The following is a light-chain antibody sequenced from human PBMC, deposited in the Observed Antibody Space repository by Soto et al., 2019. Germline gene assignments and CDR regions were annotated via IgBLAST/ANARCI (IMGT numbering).Light chain of an antibody. J-gene: IGLJ3*02. CDR3: VLYMGSGFSV. CDR2: STN. V-gene: IGLV8-61*01. CDR1: SGSVSTSLY. Sequence: QTVVTQEPSVSVSPGGKVTLTCGLSSGSVSTSLYPSWYQQTPGQPPRTLIYSTNSRSSGVPDRFSGSILGDKAALTITGAQADDESDYHCVLYMGSGFSVFGGGTKLTVL.